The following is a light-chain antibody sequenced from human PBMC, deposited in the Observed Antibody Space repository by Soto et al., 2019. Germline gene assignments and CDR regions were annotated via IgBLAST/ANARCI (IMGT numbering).Light chain of an antibody. Sequence: EIVLTQSPGTLSLSPGERATLSCRASQSVSSSYLAWYQQKPGQAPRLLIYGASSRATGIPDRFRGSGSGTDFTLTISRVEPEDFAVYYCQQYGSSPLTFGGGTKVEIK. CDR1: QSVSSSY. CDR2: GAS. J-gene: IGKJ4*01. V-gene: IGKV3-20*01. CDR3: QQYGSSPLT.